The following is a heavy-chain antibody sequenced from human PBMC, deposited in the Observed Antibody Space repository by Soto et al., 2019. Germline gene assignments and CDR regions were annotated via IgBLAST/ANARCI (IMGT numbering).Heavy chain of an antibody. J-gene: IGHJ4*02. CDR2: MNTNSGNT. D-gene: IGHD4-17*01. CDR1: GYTFTSYD. Sequence: QVQLVQSGAEVKKPGASVKVSCKASGYTFTSYDINWVRQATGKGLEWMGWMNTNSGNTGSAQKFQGRVTMTRNTSISTAYLALSSVRSEDTAVYYCARTLYGDNVDYWGQGTLVTVAS. V-gene: IGHV1-8*01. CDR3: ARTLYGDNVDY.